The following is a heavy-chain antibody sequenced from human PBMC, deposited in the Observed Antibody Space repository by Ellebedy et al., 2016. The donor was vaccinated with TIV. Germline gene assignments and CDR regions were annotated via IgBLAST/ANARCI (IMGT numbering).Heavy chain of an antibody. D-gene: IGHD3-10*01. CDR3: AREAVSGSYDY. V-gene: IGHV3-11*01. CDR2: ISSSGGTI. Sequence: SLKISCAASGFTFSNYYMSWIRPAPGKGLEWVAYISSSGGTIYYADSVTGRFTLSRDNAKHSLYLQMNSLRAEDTAVYYCAREAVSGSYDYWGQGTLVTVSS. J-gene: IGHJ4*02. CDR1: GFTFSNYY.